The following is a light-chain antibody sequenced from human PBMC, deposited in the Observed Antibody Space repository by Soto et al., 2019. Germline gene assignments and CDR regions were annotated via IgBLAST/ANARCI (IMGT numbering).Light chain of an antibody. CDR2: DAS. CDR3: HQRSDWPPLT. J-gene: IGKJ4*01. Sequence: EIVLTQSPATLSLSPGERATLSCRASRGVSSNLAWYQKKPGQAPRLLIYDASNRATGIPARFSGSGSGTDFTLTISSLEPEDFAVYYCHQRSDWPPLTFGGGTKVEIK. CDR1: RGVSSN. V-gene: IGKV3-11*01.